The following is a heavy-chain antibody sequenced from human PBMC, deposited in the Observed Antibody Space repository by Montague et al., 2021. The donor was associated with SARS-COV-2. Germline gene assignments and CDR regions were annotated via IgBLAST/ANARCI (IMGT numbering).Heavy chain of an antibody. D-gene: IGHD4-23*01. CDR2: IHHGGST. Sequence: SETLSLTCAVHGGSFSTYSWNWIRQPPGKGLEWIGEIHHGGSTNYNPSLKSRVTISADTSKNQFSLKLTSVAAADTAGYYFARLGDGVVTSPILGVGPYYSYYYMDVWGKGTTVTVSS. CDR3: ARLGDGVVTSPILGVGPYYSYYYMDV. J-gene: IGHJ6*03. CDR1: GGSFSTYS. V-gene: IGHV4-34*01.